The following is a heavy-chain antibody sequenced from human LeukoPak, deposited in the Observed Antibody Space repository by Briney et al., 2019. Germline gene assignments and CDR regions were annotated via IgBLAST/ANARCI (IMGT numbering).Heavy chain of an antibody. CDR3: ATGVFRDGYKIRNDY. V-gene: IGHV1-24*01. D-gene: IGHD5-24*01. J-gene: IGHJ4*02. Sequence: GASVKVSCKVSGYTLTELSMHWVRQAPGKGLEWMGGFDPEDGETIYAQKFQGRVTMTEDTSTDTAYMELSSLRSEDTAVYYCATGVFRDGYKIRNDYWGQGTLVTVSS. CDR2: FDPEDGET. CDR1: GYTLTELS.